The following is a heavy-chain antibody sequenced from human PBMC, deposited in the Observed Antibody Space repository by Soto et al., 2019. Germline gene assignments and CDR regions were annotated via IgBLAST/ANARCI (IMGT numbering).Heavy chain of an antibody. CDR3: ARVRVIRGVIPSHFGL. V-gene: IGHV3-30*03. D-gene: IGHD3-10*01. CDR1: GFRFSAFG. CDR2: VSNDGRSE. Sequence: QVQLVESGGGAVQPGRSLTLSCAASGFRFSAFGMHWVRQAPGKGLEWVAVVSNDGRSEHYADSVKGRFTISRDNSKNTLSLQMNGLRPDDTALYYCARVRVIRGVIPSHFGLWGQGTLVTVSP. J-gene: IGHJ4*02.